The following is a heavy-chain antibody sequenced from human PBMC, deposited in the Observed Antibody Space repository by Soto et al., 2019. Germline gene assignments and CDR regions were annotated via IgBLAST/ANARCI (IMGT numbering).Heavy chain of an antibody. CDR3: ARGYYDFWSGYSNWFDT. V-gene: IGHV1-69*06. D-gene: IGHD3-3*01. J-gene: IGHJ5*02. CDR2: IIPIFGTA. CDR1: GGTFSSYA. Sequence: QVQLVKSGAEVKKPGSSVKVSCKASGGTFSSYAISWVRQAPGQGLEWMGGIIPIFGTANYAQKFQGRVTITADKSTSTAYMELSSLRSEDTAGYYCARGYYDFWSGYSNWFDTWGQGTLVTVSS.